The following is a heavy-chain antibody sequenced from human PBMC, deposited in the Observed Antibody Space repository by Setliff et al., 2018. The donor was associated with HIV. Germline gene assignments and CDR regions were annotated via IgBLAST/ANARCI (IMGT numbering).Heavy chain of an antibody. J-gene: IGHJ4*02. V-gene: IGHV4-39*07. CDR3: ARYDYGDFDY. Sequence: SETLSLTCTVSGGSISSSSYYWGWIRQPPGKGLEWIGSIYYSGSTYYNPSLKSRVTISVDTSKNQFSLNLSSVTAADTAVYYCARYDYGDFDYWGQGTPVTVSS. CDR1: GGSISSSSYY. CDR2: IYYSGST. D-gene: IGHD4-17*01.